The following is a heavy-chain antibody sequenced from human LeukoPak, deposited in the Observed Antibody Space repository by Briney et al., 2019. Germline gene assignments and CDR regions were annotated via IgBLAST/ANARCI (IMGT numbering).Heavy chain of an antibody. CDR3: ARGLAMYYYDSSGYSNWFDP. J-gene: IGHJ5*02. Sequence: ASVKVSCKASAYTFTSYDINWVRQATGQGLEWMGWMNPNSGNTGYAQKFQGRVTMTRNTSISTAYMELSSLRSEDTAVYYCARGLAMYYYDSSGYSNWFDPWGQGTLVTVSS. D-gene: IGHD3-22*01. CDR2: MNPNSGNT. CDR1: AYTFTSYD. V-gene: IGHV1-8*01.